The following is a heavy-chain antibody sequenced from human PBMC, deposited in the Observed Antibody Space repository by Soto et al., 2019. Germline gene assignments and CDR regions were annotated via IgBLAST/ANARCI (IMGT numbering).Heavy chain of an antibody. CDR1: GYTFTTSD. CDR3: AREPSYYDSTAPYYPLRDPRPFDI. Sequence: VQLVQSGAEVKKPGASVKVSCKASGYTFTTSDINWVRQATGQGLEWMGWMNPNSGKTDYAQKFQGRITMTRNTSINTAYMELSGLTSEDTAMYFCAREPSYYDSTAPYYPLRDPRPFDIWGQGTWVTVSS. V-gene: IGHV1-8*01. CDR2: MNPNSGKT. D-gene: IGHD3-3*01. J-gene: IGHJ3*02.